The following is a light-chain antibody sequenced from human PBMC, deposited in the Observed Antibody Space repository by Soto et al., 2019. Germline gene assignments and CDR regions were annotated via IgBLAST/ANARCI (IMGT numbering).Light chain of an antibody. J-gene: IGLJ3*02. CDR3: HSCAGSTNRVVV. V-gene: IGLV2-8*01. CDR2: EVS. CDR1: SSDVGGYNY. Sequence: QSALTQPASASGSPGQSVTISCTGTSSDVGGYNYVSWYQQRPGKAPKLMISEVSKRPSGVPDRFSGSKSDNTASLTVSGLRAEDEADDFYHSCAGSTNRVVVFGGGTKLTVL.